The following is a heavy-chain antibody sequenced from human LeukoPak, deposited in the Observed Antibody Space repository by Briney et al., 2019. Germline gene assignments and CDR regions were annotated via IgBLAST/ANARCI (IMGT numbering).Heavy chain of an antibody. CDR2: MNPNSGNT. V-gene: IGHV1-8*01. J-gene: IGHJ5*02. CDR1: GYTFTSYD. CDR3: ARAPRLIIAARPPSENWFDP. D-gene: IGHD6-6*01. Sequence: GASVKVSCKASGYTFTSYDINWVRQATGQGLEWMGWMNPNSGNTGYAQKFQGRVTMTRNTSISTAYMELSSLRSEDTAVYYCARAPRLIIAARPPSENWFDPWGQGTLVTVSS.